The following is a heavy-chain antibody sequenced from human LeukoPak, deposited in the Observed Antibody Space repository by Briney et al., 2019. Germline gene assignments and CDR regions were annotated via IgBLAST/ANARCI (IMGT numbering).Heavy chain of an antibody. Sequence: GGSLRLSCAASGFNFNIYWMTWVRQAPGKGLEWVANIKKDGSEKYYADSVKGRFTISRDNAKNSLYLQMNSLRAEDTAVYYCARGPITGTTYFDYWGQGALVTVSS. CDR1: GFNFNIYW. D-gene: IGHD1-7*01. V-gene: IGHV3-7*04. CDR3: ARGPITGTTYFDY. J-gene: IGHJ4*02. CDR2: IKKDGSEK.